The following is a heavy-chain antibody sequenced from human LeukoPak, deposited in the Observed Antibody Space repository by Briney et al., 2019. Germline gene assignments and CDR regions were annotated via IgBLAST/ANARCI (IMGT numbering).Heavy chain of an antibody. J-gene: IGHJ3*02. D-gene: IGHD3-10*01. CDR1: GGSISSSNW. V-gene: IGHV4-4*02. Sequence: SETLSLTCAVSGGSISSSNWWSWVRQPPGKGLEWIGNIFYSGSTYYGPSLKSRLTISLDTSRNQFSLKLNSVTAADTAVYYCAKSNGYGLIDIWGQGTMVTVSS. CDR3: AKSNGYGLIDI. CDR2: IFYSGST.